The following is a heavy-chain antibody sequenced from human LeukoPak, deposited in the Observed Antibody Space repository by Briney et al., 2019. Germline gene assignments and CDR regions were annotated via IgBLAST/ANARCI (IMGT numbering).Heavy chain of an antibody. D-gene: IGHD3-10*01. CDR1: GYTFTGYY. Sequence: GASVKVSCKASGYTFTGYYMRWVRQAPGQGLEWMGWINPNSGGTNYAQKFQGRVTMTRDTSISTAYMELSRLRSDDTAVYYCARALAFEGFGELLYLRYWGQGTLVTVSS. CDR3: ARALAFEGFGELLYLRY. J-gene: IGHJ4*02. V-gene: IGHV1-2*02. CDR2: INPNSGGT.